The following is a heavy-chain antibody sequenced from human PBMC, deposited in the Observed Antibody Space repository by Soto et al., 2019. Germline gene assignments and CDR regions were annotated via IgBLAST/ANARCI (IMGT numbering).Heavy chain of an antibody. CDR1: GFNFXIYA. V-gene: IGHV3-23*01. Sequence: GGSLRLSCAASGFNFXIYAMSWVRQAPGRGLECVSGISGNGGVAYYADSVKGRFTISRDNSKNTLYLQMNSLRAEDTAVYYCARESLYSSGWNYYYGMDVWGQGTTVTVSS. CDR3: ARESLYSSGWNYYYGMDV. J-gene: IGHJ6*02. D-gene: IGHD6-19*01. CDR2: ISGNGGVA.